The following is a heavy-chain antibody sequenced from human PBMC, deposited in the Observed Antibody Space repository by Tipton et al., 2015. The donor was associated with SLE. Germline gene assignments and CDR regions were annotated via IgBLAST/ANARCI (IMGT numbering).Heavy chain of an antibody. CDR1: GGSISSYY. Sequence: TLSLTCTVSGGSISSYYWSWIRQPPGKGLEWIGYIYYSGSTNYNPSLKSRVTISVDTSKNQFSLKLSSVTAADTAVYYCAREVYDSSGYYYFDYWGQGTLVTVSS. J-gene: IGHJ4*02. D-gene: IGHD3-22*01. V-gene: IGHV4-59*01. CDR2: IYYSGST. CDR3: AREVYDSSGYYYFDY.